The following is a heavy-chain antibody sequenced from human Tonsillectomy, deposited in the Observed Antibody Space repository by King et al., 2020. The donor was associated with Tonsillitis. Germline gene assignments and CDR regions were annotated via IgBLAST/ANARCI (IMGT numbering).Heavy chain of an antibody. J-gene: IGHJ3*02. CDR2: IDWDDDK. D-gene: IGHD4-17*01. V-gene: IGHV2-70*04. CDR1: GFSLSTSGMR. CDR3: TRAGDYGDHGDAFDI. Sequence: VTLQESGPALVKPTQTLTLTCTFSGFSLSTSGMRVSWIRQPPGKALEWLARIDWDDDKFYRPSLKTRLTISKDTSKNQVVLTMTHMGPVDTATYFCTRAGDYGDHGDAFDIWGQGTMVTVSS.